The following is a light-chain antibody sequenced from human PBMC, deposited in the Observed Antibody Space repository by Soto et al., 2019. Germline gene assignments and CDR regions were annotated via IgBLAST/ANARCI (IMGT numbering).Light chain of an antibody. CDR2: GAS. CDR3: QQYNNWPRT. CDR1: QSVSNN. J-gene: IGKJ1*01. V-gene: IGKV3-15*01. Sequence: EIVMTQSPATLSVSPGERATLSCRASQSVSNNLAWYQQKPGQAPRLLISGASTRATGIPAKFSGSGSGTEFTPTISSLQSEDFAVYYCQQYNNWPRTFGQGTKVEIK.